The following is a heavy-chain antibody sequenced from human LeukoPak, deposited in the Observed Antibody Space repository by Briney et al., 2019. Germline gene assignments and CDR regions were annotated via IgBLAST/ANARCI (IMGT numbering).Heavy chain of an antibody. J-gene: IGHJ3*01. CDR1: GFSVSSKY. D-gene: IGHD1-1*01. V-gene: IGHV3-66*02. CDR2: LFSGGST. Sequence: GGSLRLSCVASGFSVSSKYMSWVRQAPGKGLEWVSVLFSGGSTHYVDSVRGRFTISRDESKTTLFLQMNSLRVEDTAVYYCVRSTLDAFDLWGQGTMVTVSS. CDR3: VRSTLDAFDL.